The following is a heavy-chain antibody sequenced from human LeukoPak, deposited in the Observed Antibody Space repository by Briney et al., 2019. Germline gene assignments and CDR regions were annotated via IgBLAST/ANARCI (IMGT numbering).Heavy chain of an antibody. D-gene: IGHD4-11*01. J-gene: IGHJ4*02. Sequence: GGSLRLSCAASGFNFITYGMHWVRQAPGKGLEWVAVIWYDGSKKYYADSVKGRFTISRDNSKNTLYLQMNSLRAEDTAMYFCARAQADYIGNYFDHWGQGTLVTVSS. CDR2: IWYDGSKK. V-gene: IGHV3-33*01. CDR1: GFNFITYG. CDR3: ARAQADYIGNYFDH.